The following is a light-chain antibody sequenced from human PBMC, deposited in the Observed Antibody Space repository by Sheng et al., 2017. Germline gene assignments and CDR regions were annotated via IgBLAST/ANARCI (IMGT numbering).Light chain of an antibody. CDR1: NIGSYS. V-gene: IGLV3-21*02. Sequence: SYELTQPPSVSVGPRETATISCEGSNIGSYSVHWYQQKAGQAPALVVYADIERPSGIPDRFSGSNSGNAATLTISRVEAGDEADYYCQVWDSGRDPYVFGTGTKVTVL. CDR3: QVWDSGRDPYV. J-gene: IGLJ1*01. CDR2: ADI.